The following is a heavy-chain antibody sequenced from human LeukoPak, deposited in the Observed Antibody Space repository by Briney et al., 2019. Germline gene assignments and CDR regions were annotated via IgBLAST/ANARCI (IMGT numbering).Heavy chain of an antibody. CDR2: ISGSGGST. J-gene: IGHJ4*02. Sequence: PGGSLRLSCAASGFTFSSYAMSWVRQAPGKGLEWVSAISGSGGSTYYADSVKGRFTISRDNSKNTLYLQMNSLRAEDTAVYYCARDLSGLSGGNSGGHFDYWGQGTLVTVSS. CDR3: ARDLSGLSGGNSGGHFDY. CDR1: GFTFSSYA. D-gene: IGHD4-23*01. V-gene: IGHV3-23*01.